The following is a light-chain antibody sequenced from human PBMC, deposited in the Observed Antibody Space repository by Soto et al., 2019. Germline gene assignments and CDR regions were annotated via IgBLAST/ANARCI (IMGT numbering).Light chain of an antibody. V-gene: IGKV3-20*01. J-gene: IGKJ1*01. CDR3: QQYNSYSPS. Sequence: EVVLTQSPGTLSLSRGERATLSCRPSQSVSSSYLAWYQQKPGQAPRLLIYGASSRATGIPDRFSGSGSGTEFTLTISSLHPDDFATYYCQQYNSYSPSFGQGTKVDIK. CDR1: QSVSSSY. CDR2: GAS.